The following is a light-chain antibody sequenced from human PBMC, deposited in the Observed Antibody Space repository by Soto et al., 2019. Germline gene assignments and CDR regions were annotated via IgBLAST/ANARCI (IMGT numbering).Light chain of an antibody. J-gene: IGLJ1*01. Sequence: QSVLTHPASASGSPGQSITISSTGTRSDFGGYNYVSWYQQHPGKAPKLMIYDVSNRPSGVSNRFSGSKSGNTASLTISGLQAEDEADYYCSSYTSSSTLGVFGTGTKVTGL. CDR2: DVS. V-gene: IGLV2-14*01. CDR1: RSDFGGYNY. CDR3: SSYTSSSTLGV.